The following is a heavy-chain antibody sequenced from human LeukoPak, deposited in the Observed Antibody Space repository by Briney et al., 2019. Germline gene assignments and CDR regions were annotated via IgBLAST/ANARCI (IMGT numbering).Heavy chain of an antibody. V-gene: IGHV3-23*01. D-gene: IGHD2-21*02. J-gene: IGHJ5*02. CDR3: AKPRDSIPNHDWFDP. Sequence: GGSLRLSCAASGFTFSSYAMSWVRQAPGKGLEWVSAISGSGGSTYYADSVKGRFTISRDNSKNTLYLQMNSLRAEDTAVYYCAKPRDSIPNHDWFDPWGQGTLVTVSS. CDR2: ISGSGGST. CDR1: GFTFSSYA.